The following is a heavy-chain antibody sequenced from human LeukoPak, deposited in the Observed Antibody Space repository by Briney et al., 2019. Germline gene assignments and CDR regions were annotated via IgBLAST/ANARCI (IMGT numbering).Heavy chain of an antibody. J-gene: IGHJ4*02. CDR1: GGSISSSSYY. V-gene: IGHV4-39*07. D-gene: IGHD6-19*01. CDR2: IYYSGST. Sequence: SETLSLACTVSGGSISSSSYYWGWIRQPPGKGLEWIGSIYYSGSTYYNPSLKSRVTISVDTSKNQFSLKLSSVTAADTAVYYCARVGVGSGWYLDHWGQGTLVTVSS. CDR3: ARVGVGSGWYLDH.